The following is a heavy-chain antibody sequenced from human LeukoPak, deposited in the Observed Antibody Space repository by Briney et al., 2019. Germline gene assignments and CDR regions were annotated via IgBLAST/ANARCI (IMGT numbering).Heavy chain of an antibody. CDR3: ARRLTQYDCFDL. CDR2: TYYRSTWYN. V-gene: IGHV6-1*01. J-gene: IGHJ5*02. Sequence: SQTLSLTCAISGDSVSSNSVTWNWIRQSPSRGLEWLGRTYYRSTWYNDYAVSVRGRITVNPDTSKNQFSLHLNSVTPEDTAVYYCARRLTQYDCFDLWGQGILVTVSS. CDR1: GDSVSSNSVT. D-gene: IGHD2-2*01.